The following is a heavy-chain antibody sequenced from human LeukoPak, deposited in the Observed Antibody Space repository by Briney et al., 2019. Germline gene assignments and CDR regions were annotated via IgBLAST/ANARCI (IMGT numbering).Heavy chain of an antibody. J-gene: IGHJ4*02. Sequence: GGSLRLSCAASGFTFSSYAMSWVRQAPGKGLEWVPAISGSGGSTYYADSVKGRFTISRDNSKNTLYLQMNSLRAEDTAVYYCTREGEYCSGGSCHASYWGQGTLVTVSS. V-gene: IGHV3-23*01. CDR2: ISGSGGST. CDR3: TREGEYCSGGSCHASY. CDR1: GFTFSSYA. D-gene: IGHD2-15*01.